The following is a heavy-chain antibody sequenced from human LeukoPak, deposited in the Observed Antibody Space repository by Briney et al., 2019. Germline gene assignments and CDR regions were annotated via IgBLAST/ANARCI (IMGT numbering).Heavy chain of an antibody. CDR2: ISGSGGST. CDR3: AKGGMIVDAFDI. CDR1: GFTFSSYA. J-gene: IGHJ3*02. Sequence: PGGSLRLSCAASGFTFSSYAMSWVRQAPGKGLEWVSAISGSGGSTYDADSVKGRFTISRDNSKNTLYLQMNSLRAEDTAVYYCAKGGMIVDAFDIWGQGTMVTVSS. V-gene: IGHV3-23*01. D-gene: IGHD3-22*01.